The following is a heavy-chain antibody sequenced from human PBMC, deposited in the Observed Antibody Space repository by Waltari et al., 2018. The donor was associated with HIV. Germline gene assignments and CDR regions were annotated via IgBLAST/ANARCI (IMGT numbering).Heavy chain of an antibody. V-gene: IGHV4-39*01. CDR3: ARQVYSSGHLY. J-gene: IGHJ4*02. Sequence: QMQLQESGPGLVKPSETLSLTCIVSGGSISSSSYYWGWIRQPLGKGLEWIGSIYYSGSTYYNPSLKSRVTISVDTSKNQFSLKLSSVTAADTAMYYCARQVYSSGHLYWGQGTLVTVSS. D-gene: IGHD6-19*01. CDR1: GGSISSSSYY. CDR2: IYYSGST.